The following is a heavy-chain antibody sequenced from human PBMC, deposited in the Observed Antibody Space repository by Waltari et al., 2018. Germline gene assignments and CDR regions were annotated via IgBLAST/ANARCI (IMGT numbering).Heavy chain of an antibody. CDR1: GSTFIAYF. CDR2: IDPEDGEK. D-gene: IGHD3-10*01. Sequence: EVQLVQSGAEVKKPGAPVKISCKASGSTFIAYFMHWVQQAPGKGLEGVGRIDPEDGEKVYAEKFQGRVTITADTSTDTSYLELSSLRSDDTAVYYCAPLPGGSGQTFDYWGQGTLLTVSS. CDR3: APLPGGSGQTFDY. V-gene: IGHV1-69-2*01. J-gene: IGHJ4*02.